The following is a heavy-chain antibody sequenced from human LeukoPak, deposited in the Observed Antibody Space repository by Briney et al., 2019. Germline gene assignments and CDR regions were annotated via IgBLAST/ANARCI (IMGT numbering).Heavy chain of an antibody. J-gene: IGHJ4*02. Sequence: SETLSLTCTVSGGSFSGRSYYWAWIRQSPGKGLERIGSIYSGGSTFYTPSLKSRVAISVDTSKNHFSLRLSSATAADTAVYYCVKPYHHQDASGSITTAFYFDLWGQGILVTVSS. CDR1: GGSFSGRSYY. V-gene: IGHV4-39*01. D-gene: IGHD1-1*01. CDR2: IYSGGST. CDR3: VKPYHHQDASGSITTAFYFDL.